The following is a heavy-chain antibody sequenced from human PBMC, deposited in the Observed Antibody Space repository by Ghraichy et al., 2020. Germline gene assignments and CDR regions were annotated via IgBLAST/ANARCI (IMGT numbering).Heavy chain of an antibody. D-gene: IGHD6-19*01. CDR3: ARDHGIAVAGFDY. CDR2: ISSSSSYI. CDR1: GFTFSSYS. J-gene: IGHJ4*02. Sequence: GGSLRLSCAASGFTFSSYSMNWVRQAPGKGLEWVSSISSSSSYIYYADSVKGRFTISRDNAKNSLYLQMNSLRAEDTAVYYCARDHGIAVAGFDYWGQGTLVTVSS. V-gene: IGHV3-21*01.